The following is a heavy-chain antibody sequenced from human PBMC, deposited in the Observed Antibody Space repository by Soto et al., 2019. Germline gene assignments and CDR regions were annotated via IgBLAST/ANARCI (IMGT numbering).Heavy chain of an antibody. CDR3: AREDQNWFDP. J-gene: IGHJ5*02. CDR1: GGSFSGYY. Sequence: PSETLSLTCAVYGGSFSGYYWSWIRQPPGKGLEWIGEINHSGSTNYNPSLKSRVTISVDTSKNQFSLKLSSVTAADTAVYYCAREDQNWFDPWGQGTLVTVSS. V-gene: IGHV4-34*01. CDR2: INHSGST.